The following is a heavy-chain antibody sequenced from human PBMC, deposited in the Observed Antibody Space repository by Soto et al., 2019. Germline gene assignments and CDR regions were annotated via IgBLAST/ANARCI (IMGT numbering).Heavy chain of an antibody. V-gene: IGHV3-33*01. Sequence: QVQLVEPGGGVVQPGRSLRLSCAASGFTISTYGMHWVRPAPGKGLEWVAIIWYDGSNKYYADPVKGRVTISRDNSRNTVYMQMKSLRVEDTAVYYCARDRGRELGAIGYWCPGTLVTVAA. CDR1: GFTISTYG. J-gene: IGHJ4*02. D-gene: IGHD1-26*01. CDR3: ARDRGRELGAIGY. CDR2: IWYDGSNK.